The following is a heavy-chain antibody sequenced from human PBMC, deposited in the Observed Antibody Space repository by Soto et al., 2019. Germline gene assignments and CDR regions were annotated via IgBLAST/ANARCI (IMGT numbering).Heavy chain of an antibody. CDR2: IYYSGST. Sequence: SETLSLTCTVSGDSISGYYWSWIRQPPGKGLEWIGYIYYSGSTNYNPSLKSRVTISVDTSKNQFSLKLTSVTAADTAVYYCARVPCSSTSCYGYYFDYWGQGTLVTSPQ. CDR1: GDSISGYY. V-gene: IGHV4-59*01. CDR3: ARVPCSSTSCYGYYFDY. D-gene: IGHD2-2*01. J-gene: IGHJ4*02.